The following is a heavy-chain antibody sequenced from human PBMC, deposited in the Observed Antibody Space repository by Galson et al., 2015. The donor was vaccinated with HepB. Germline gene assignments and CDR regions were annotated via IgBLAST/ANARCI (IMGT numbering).Heavy chain of an antibody. CDR1: GFAFSTYS. CDR2: ISSRSSHI. J-gene: IGHJ3*02. Sequence: SLRLSCAASGFAFSTYSMNWVRQAPGKGLEWVSSISSRSSHIYYAESVKGRFTISRDNAKNSLYLQVNSLRAEDTAVYYCARADSDISGYSVIYAFDRWGQGTMVTVSS. V-gene: IGHV3-21*01. CDR3: ARADSDISGYSVIYAFDR. D-gene: IGHD3-22*01.